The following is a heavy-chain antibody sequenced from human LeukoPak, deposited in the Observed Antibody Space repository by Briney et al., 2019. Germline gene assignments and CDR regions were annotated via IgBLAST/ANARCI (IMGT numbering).Heavy chain of an antibody. CDR1: GGSISSYY. D-gene: IGHD3-3*01. CDR3: ARHFITIFGVVIGTHFDY. J-gene: IGHJ4*02. Sequence: PSETLSLTCTVSGGSISSYYWGWIRQPPGKGLEWIGSIYYSGSTYYNPSLKSRVTISVDTSKNQFSLKLSSVTAADTAVYYCARHFITIFGVVIGTHFDYWGQGTLVTVSS. CDR2: IYYSGST. V-gene: IGHV4-39*01.